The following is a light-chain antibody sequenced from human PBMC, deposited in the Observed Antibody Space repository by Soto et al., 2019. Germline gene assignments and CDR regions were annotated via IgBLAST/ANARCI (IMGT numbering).Light chain of an antibody. CDR3: QQYDNSPWS. V-gene: IGKV3-20*01. J-gene: IGKJ1*01. CDR1: QSVSGSY. CDR2: GAS. Sequence: EIVLTQSPGTLSLSPGEGATLSCRASQSVSGSYLAWYQQKPGQAPRLLIYGASSRATGIPDRFSGGGSGTDFTLTISRLEPEDFAVYYCQQYDNSPWSFGQGTKVEIK.